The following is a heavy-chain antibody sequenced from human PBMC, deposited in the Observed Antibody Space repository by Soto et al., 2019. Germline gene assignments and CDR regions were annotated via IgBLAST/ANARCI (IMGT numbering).Heavy chain of an antibody. CDR3: ARDDEGGNYYGDFDY. CDR1: GYTFSSYI. Sequence: QVQLVQSGAEVKKPGASVKVSCEASGYTFSSYIMHWVRQAPAQGLEWMGWVNAGNGNTEYSQKFRGRVTITRDTSASTAYMELSSLRSEDTAVYYCARDDEGGNYYGDFDYWGQGTLVTVSS. CDR2: VNAGNGNT. V-gene: IGHV1-3*01. J-gene: IGHJ4*02. D-gene: IGHD1-26*01.